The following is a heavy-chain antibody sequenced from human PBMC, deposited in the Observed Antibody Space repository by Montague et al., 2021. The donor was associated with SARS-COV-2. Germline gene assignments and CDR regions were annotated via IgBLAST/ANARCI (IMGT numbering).Heavy chain of an antibody. Sequence: SETLSLTCTVSGGSISSGSYYWSWIRQHPGKGLEWIGYIYYSGLTNYSPSLKSRVTISEDTSKNQFSLRLTSVTAADAAVYYCALADYTTGQDSFDVWGQGTIVTVSS. V-gene: IGHV4-61*01. CDR2: IYYSGLT. CDR1: GGSISSGSYY. J-gene: IGHJ3*01. CDR3: ALADYTTGQDSFDV. D-gene: IGHD2-2*02.